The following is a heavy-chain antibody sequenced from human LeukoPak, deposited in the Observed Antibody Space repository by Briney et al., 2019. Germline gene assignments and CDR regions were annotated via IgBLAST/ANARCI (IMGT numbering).Heavy chain of an antibody. V-gene: IGHV3-23*01. CDR3: AKDAVGSYSDSFDY. CDR1: GYTFSSYA. J-gene: IGHJ4*02. CDR2: ISRSGGST. Sequence: GGPLRLSCAASGYTFSSYAMRWVRLAPGKGLEWVSAISRSGGSTYYAHSVKGRFTISRDNSKNTLYLQMNSLRAEDTAVYYCAKDAVGSYSDSFDYGGQGTLVTVSS. D-gene: IGHD1-26*01.